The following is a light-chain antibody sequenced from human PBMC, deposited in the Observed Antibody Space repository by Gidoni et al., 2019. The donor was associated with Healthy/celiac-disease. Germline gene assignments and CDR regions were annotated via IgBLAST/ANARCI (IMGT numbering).Light chain of an antibody. J-gene: IGKJ3*01. V-gene: IGKV3-11*01. CDR3: QQRSNWPLT. CDR2: DAS. Sequence: DIVLTQSPATLSLSPGERATLSCRASQSVSSYLAWYQQKPGQAPRLLIYDASNRATGIPARFSGSVSGTDFTLTISSLEPEDFAVYYCQQRSNWPLTFGPGTKVDIK. CDR1: QSVSSY.